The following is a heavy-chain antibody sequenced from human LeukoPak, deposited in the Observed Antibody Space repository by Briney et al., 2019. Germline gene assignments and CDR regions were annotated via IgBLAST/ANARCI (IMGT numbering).Heavy chain of an antibody. D-gene: IGHD5/OR15-5a*01. J-gene: IGHJ6*03. CDR1: GYTFTSYG. Sequence: ASVKVSCKASGYTFTSYGISWVRQAPGQGLEWMGWISAYNGNTNYAQKLQGRVTMTTDTSTSTAYMELRSLRSDDTAVYYCAGSTGGGYYYYYMDVWGKGTTVTVSS. CDR2: ISAYNGNT. CDR3: AGSTGGGYYYYYMDV. V-gene: IGHV1-18*01.